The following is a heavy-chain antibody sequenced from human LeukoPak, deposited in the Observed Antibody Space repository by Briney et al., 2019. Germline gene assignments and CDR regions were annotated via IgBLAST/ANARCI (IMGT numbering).Heavy chain of an antibody. J-gene: IGHJ4*02. CDR2: IYYRGST. CDR1: GASTSSGGYY. CDR3: ARDQGGFSGYDPFYFDY. V-gene: IGHV4-31*03. Sequence: PSETLSLTCTVSGASTSSGGYYWSWIRQHPGKDLEWIGHIYYRGSTYYNPSLKSRVTISVDTSKNQFSLKLSSVTAADTAVHYCARDQGGFSGYDPFYFDYWGQGTLVTVSS. D-gene: IGHD5-12*01.